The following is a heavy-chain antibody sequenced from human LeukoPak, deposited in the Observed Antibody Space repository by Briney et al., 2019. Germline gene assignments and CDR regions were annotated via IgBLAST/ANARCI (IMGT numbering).Heavy chain of an antibody. CDR3: ARAVPDLPYYYDSSGTYDY. D-gene: IGHD3-22*01. CDR2: ISSSGSTI. CDR1: GFTFSSYE. Sequence: PGGSLRLSCAASGFTFSSYEMNWVRQAPGKGLEWVSYISSSGSTIYYADSVKGRFTISRDNAKNSLYPQMNSLRAEDTAVYYCARAVPDLPYYYDSSGTYDYWGQGTLVTVSS. J-gene: IGHJ4*02. V-gene: IGHV3-48*03.